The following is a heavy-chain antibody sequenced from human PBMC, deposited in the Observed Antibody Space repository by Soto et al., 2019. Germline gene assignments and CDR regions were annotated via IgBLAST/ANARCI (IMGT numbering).Heavy chain of an antibody. V-gene: IGHV3-9*01. CDR2: ISWNSGSI. Sequence: EVQLVESGGGLVQPGRSLRLSCAASGFTFDDYAMHWVRQAPGKGLEWVSGISWNSGSIGYAGSVKGRFTISRDNAKNSLYLQMNSLRAEDTALYYCAKGRSVFGVVIIPDYDYWGQGTLVTVSS. D-gene: IGHD3-3*01. CDR1: GFTFDDYA. J-gene: IGHJ4*02. CDR3: AKGRSVFGVVIIPDYDY.